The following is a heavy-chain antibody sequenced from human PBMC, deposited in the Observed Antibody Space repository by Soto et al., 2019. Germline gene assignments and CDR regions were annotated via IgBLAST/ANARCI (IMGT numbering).Heavy chain of an antibody. V-gene: IGHV3-53*01. CDR1: GFTVSSNY. CDR3: ALVSLGY. J-gene: IGHJ4*02. Sequence: EVQVVESGGGLIQPGGSLRLSCAASGFTVSSNYMIWVRQAPGKGLEWVSVIYSGGSTYYADSVKGRFIISRDNSKNTLYLQINRLRAEDTAVYYCALVSLGYWGQGTLVTVSS. CDR2: IYSGGST.